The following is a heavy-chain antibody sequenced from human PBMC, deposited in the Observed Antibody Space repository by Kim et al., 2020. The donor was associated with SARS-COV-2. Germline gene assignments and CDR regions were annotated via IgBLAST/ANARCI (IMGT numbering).Heavy chain of an antibody. CDR1: GDTFSSYA. V-gene: IGHV1-69*13. CDR2: IIPIFGTA. J-gene: IGHJ5*02. Sequence: SVKVSCKASGDTFSSYAINWVRQAPGQGLEWMGGIIPIFGTANYAQKFQGRVTITADESTSTGYMELSSLRSEDTAVYYCARGGDSGPPYLPGWCDPGGQGTLVTVSS. D-gene: IGHD5-12*01. CDR3: ARGGDSGPPYLPGWCDP.